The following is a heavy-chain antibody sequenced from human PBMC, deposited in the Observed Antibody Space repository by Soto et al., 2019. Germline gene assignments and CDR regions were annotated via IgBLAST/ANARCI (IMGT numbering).Heavy chain of an antibody. J-gene: IGHJ4*02. CDR1: GFTSGYHA. CDR3: VSWVSAHFDS. D-gene: IGHD6-13*01. Sequence: PGGSLRLSCAASGFTSGYHAMNWVRQAPGKGLEWVSTVSSNGENTHYADSVKGRFIISSDNPSNTVDLQMNSLRVEDTAAYYCVSWVSAHFDSWGQGTLVTVSS. V-gene: IGHV3-23*01. CDR2: VSSNGENT.